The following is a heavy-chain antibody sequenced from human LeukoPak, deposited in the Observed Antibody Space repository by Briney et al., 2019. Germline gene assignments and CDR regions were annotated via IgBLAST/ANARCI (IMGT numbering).Heavy chain of an antibody. Sequence: AXGGTFSSYDISWVRQAPGQGLEWMGGIMPMFGKANYAQKFQGRVTTTTDKATSKAYMELSRLRFEETAVDYCEGXXXXXXXXPATLRNYYFDYWGQGTLVTVSS. CDR3: EGXXXXXXXXPATLRNYYFDY. CDR2: IMPMFGKA. V-gene: IGHV1-69*05. D-gene: IGHD2-2*01. J-gene: IGHJ4*02. CDR1: GGTFSSYD.